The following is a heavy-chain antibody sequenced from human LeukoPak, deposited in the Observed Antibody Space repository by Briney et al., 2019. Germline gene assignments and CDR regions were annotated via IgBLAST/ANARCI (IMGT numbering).Heavy chain of an antibody. J-gene: IGHJ6*02. CDR3: ARDRRVAYYYYGMDV. Sequence: GGSLRLSCAASGFTVSSNYMSWVRQAPGKGLEWVSVIYSGGSTYYADSVKGRFTISRDNSKNTLYLQMNSLRAEDTAVYYCARDRRVAYYYYGMDVWGQGTTVTVSS. D-gene: IGHD3-3*01. CDR2: IYSGGST. V-gene: IGHV3-53*01. CDR1: GFTVSSNY.